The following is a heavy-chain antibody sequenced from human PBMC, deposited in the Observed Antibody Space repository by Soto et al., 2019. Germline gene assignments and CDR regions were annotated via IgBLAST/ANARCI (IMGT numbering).Heavy chain of an antibody. D-gene: IGHD2-2*01. Sequence: QVQLVESGGGVVQPGRSLRLSCAASGFTFSSYAMHWVRQAPGKGLEWVAVISYDGSNKNYADSVKGRFTISRDNSKNTQYLQMHSLRGEDTAVYNCARGPGLPAATPYFDYWGQGTLVTVSS. CDR2: ISYDGSNK. CDR3: ARGPGLPAATPYFDY. V-gene: IGHV3-30-3*01. J-gene: IGHJ4*02. CDR1: GFTFSSYA.